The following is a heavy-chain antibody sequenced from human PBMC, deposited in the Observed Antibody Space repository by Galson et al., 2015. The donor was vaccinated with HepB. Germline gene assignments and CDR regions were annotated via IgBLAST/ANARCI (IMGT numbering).Heavy chain of an antibody. J-gene: IGHJ3*02. D-gene: IGHD6-19*01. Sequence: SLRLSCAASGFTVSSNYMNWVRQDPGKGLEWVSVIYSGGSTNYADSVKGRFIISRDNSKNTLYLQMNSLRAEDTAVYYCASAPYSSGWYIGAFDIWGQGTMVTVSS. V-gene: IGHV3-66*01. CDR3: ASAPYSSGWYIGAFDI. CDR2: IYSGGST. CDR1: GFTVSSNY.